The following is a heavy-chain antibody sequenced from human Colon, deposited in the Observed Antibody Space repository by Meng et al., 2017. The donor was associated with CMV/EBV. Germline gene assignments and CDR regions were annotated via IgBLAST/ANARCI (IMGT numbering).Heavy chain of an antibody. Sequence: GGSLRLSCAASGFTFSSYAMSWVRQAPGKGLEWVSAISGSGGSTYYADSVKGRFTISRDNSKNTLYLQMNSLRAEDTAVYYCAKGWGGDFDWWNFDYWGQGTLVTVSS. CDR3: AKGWGGDFDWWNFDY. CDR2: ISGSGGST. V-gene: IGHV3-23*01. CDR1: GFTFSSYA. D-gene: IGHD3-9*01. J-gene: IGHJ4*02.